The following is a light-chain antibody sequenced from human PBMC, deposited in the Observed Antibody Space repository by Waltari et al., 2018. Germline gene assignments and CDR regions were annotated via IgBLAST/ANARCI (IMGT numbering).Light chain of an antibody. CDR3: QVWDSSRHHVI. CDR2: YDT. J-gene: IGLJ2*01. V-gene: IGLV3-21*04. Sequence: SYILTQPPSVSVAPGQTARITCGVDDIGASGVHWCQQRPDQAPVLVIYYDTDRPSGIPDRFSGSHFGNTATLTISRVEAGDEADYYCQVWDSSRHHVIFGGGTRLTVL. CDR1: DIGASG.